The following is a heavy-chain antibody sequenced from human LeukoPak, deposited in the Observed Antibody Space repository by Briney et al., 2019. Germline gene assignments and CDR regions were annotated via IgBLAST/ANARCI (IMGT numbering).Heavy chain of an antibody. V-gene: IGHV4-4*09. CDR3: ARRGTVTTKNRATYYYYYYMDV. CDR1: GGSISSYY. Sequence: PSETLSLTCTVSGGSISSYYWSWIRQPPGKGLEWIGYIYTSGSTNYNPSLKSRVTISVDTSKNQFSLKLSSVTAADTAVYYCARRGTVTTKNRATYYYYYYMDVWGKGTTVTVSS. J-gene: IGHJ6*03. D-gene: IGHD4-11*01. CDR2: IYTSGST.